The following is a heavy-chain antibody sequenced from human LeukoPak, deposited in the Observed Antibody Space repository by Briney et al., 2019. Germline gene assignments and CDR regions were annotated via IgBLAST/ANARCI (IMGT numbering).Heavy chain of an antibody. D-gene: IGHD5-18*01. V-gene: IGHV4-4*09. CDR2: MYNSGTT. CDR3: ATARYREKVRGYSYGARYYYGMDV. CDR1: GGSISGDY. Sequence: PSETLSLTCTVSGGSISGDYWSWIRQPPGKALEWIGYMYNSGTTNYNPSVKSRVTISVNTSKTQFSLKLSSVTAADTAVYYCATARYREKVRGYSYGARYYYGMDVWGQGTTVTVSS. J-gene: IGHJ6*02.